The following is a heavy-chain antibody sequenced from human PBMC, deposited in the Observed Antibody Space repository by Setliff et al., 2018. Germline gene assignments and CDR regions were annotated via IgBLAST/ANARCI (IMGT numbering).Heavy chain of an antibody. D-gene: IGHD2-2*03. CDR2: IDYRGST. CDR3: AMDQGVV. V-gene: IGHV4-31*03. CDR1: GGSISSGGYY. Sequence: SETLSLTCTVSGGSISSGGYYWSWIRQRPGKGLEWIGKIDYRGSTRYNPSLETRVSMSVDTSKNQFSLRLTSVTDADTAVYYCAMDQGVVWGKGTTVTVSS. J-gene: IGHJ6*04.